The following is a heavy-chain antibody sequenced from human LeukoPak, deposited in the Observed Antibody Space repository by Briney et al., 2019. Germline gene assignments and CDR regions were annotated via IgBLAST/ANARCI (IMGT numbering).Heavy chain of an antibody. CDR2: IQQDGSEK. Sequence: PGGSLRLSCAASGFTFSSYWMSWVRQAPGKGLEWVANIQQDGSEKYYVVSVRGRFTISRDNAKNSLYLQMNSLRAEDTAVYYCARYWNGGNYDYWGQGTLVTVSS. D-gene: IGHD1-1*01. CDR1: GFTFSSYW. CDR3: ARYWNGGNYDY. V-gene: IGHV3-7*04. J-gene: IGHJ4*02.